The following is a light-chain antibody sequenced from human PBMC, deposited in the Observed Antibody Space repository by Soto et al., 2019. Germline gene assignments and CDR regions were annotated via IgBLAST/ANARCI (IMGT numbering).Light chain of an antibody. V-gene: IGLV2-14*01. CDR1: SSDVGGYEY. J-gene: IGLJ2*01. Sequence: QSVPTQPASVSGSPGQSITISCTGTSSDVGGYEYVSWYQQHPGKAPKIIIYDVSNRPSGVSNRFSGSKSGNTASLTISGRQAEDEADYYCISYTSSSTVIFGGGTKLTVL. CDR3: ISYTSSSTVI. CDR2: DVS.